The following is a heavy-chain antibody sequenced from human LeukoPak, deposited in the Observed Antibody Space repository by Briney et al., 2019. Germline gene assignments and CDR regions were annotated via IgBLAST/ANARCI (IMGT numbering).Heavy chain of an antibody. Sequence: PGESLRLSCAASGFSFGSYAMGWTRQAPGQGLEWVSAISGSGSHANYAESVKGRFTISRDNSKNTLYLQMHSLIAADTAVYYCGSGPVGTTVPWGQGTLVTVSS. D-gene: IGHD1-1*01. CDR2: ISGSGSHA. CDR3: GSGPVGTTVP. J-gene: IGHJ5*02. V-gene: IGHV3-23*01. CDR1: GFSFGSYA.